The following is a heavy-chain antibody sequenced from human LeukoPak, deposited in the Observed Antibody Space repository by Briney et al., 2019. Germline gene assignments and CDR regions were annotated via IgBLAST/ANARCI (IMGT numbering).Heavy chain of an antibody. CDR2: IMPNGETR. CDR1: GFSFSNYV. J-gene: IGHJ3*02. D-gene: IGHD2-15*01. Sequence: GGSLRLSCAASGFSFSNYVMHWVRQAPGKGLEYVSAIMPNGETRGYANSMKGRFTISRDNSKNTLYLQMGSLRAEDMAIYYCARDRDGGFAFDIWSQGTLVTVSS. CDR3: ARDRDGGFAFDI. V-gene: IGHV3-64*01.